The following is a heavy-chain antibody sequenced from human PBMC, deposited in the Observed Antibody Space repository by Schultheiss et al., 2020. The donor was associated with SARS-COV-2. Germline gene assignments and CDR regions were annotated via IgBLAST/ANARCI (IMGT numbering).Heavy chain of an antibody. Sequence: SETLSLTCAVSGGSISSSNWWSWVRQPPGKGLEWIGEIYHSGSTYYNPSLKSRVTISVDTSKNQFSLNLTAVTAADTAVYYCARRQFYYYGMDVWGQGTTVTVSS. CDR3: ARRQFYYYGMDV. V-gene: IGHV4-4*02. D-gene: IGHD5-24*01. CDR1: GGSISSSNW. CDR2: IYHSGST. J-gene: IGHJ6*02.